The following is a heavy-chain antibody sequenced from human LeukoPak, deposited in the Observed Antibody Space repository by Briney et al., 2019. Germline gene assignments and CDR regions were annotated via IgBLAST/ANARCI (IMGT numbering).Heavy chain of an antibody. D-gene: IGHD5-12*01. CDR2: ISWDGGST. CDR1: GFTFDDYT. Sequence: PGGSLRLSCAASGFTFDDYTMHWVRQAPGKGLEWVSLISWDGGSTYYADSVKGRFTISRDNAKNTLYLRMNSLRAEDTAIYYCARKPLSGGYGGTIDYWGQGTLVTVSS. V-gene: IGHV3-43*01. CDR3: ARKPLSGGYGGTIDY. J-gene: IGHJ4*02.